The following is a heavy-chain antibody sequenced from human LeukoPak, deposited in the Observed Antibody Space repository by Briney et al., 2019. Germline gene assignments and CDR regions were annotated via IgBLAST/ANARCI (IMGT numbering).Heavy chain of an antibody. CDR3: ARTRSGFISKHKTAYEMDV. CDR1: GGTFSSYA. D-gene: IGHD2-21*01. CDR2: IIPIFGTT. Sequence: SVKVTCKASGGTFSSYAISRVQQAPGQGLEWMGGIIPIFGTTSYAQNFQGRVTITADESTTTACIELSSLRSEDTAVYYCARTRSGFISKHKTAYEMDVWGQGTTVTVSS. V-gene: IGHV1-69*13. J-gene: IGHJ6*02.